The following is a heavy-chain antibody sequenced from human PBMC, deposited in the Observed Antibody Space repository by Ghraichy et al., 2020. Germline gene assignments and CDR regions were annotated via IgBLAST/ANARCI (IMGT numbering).Heavy chain of an antibody. CDR2: IHQSGTT. D-gene: IGHD2-2*01. CDR3: TRDPCITGCPKGVYFDP. J-gene: IGHJ5*02. CDR1: GDSISSGAYS. V-gene: IGHV4-30-2*01. Sequence: SETLSLTCAVSGDSISSGAYSWTWIRQPPGKGLEWIGYIHQSGTTDYNPSLKSRVTISLDRSRNQFSLELTSVTASDTAVYYCTRDPCITGCPKGVYFDPWGQGTLVIVSS.